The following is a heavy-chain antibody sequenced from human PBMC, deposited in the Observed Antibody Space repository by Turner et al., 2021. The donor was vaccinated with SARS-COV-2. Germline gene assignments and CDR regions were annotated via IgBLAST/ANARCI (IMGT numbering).Heavy chain of an antibody. CDR1: GFTFSASA. CDR2: ISGSGGST. J-gene: IGHJ3*02. D-gene: IGHD3-10*01. Sequence: EVQLVESGGGLVQPGGSLTLSCAASGFTFSASAIHWVRQAPGKGLEWVSAISGSGGSTYYADSVKGRVTISRDNSKNTLYLQMNSLRAEDTAVYYCAKVATSGSAFDIWGQGTMVTVSS. CDR3: AKVATSGSAFDI. V-gene: IGHV3-23*04.